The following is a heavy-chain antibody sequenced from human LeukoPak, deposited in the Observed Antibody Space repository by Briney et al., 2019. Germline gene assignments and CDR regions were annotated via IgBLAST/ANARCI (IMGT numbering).Heavy chain of an antibody. CDR1: GYSFTSYW. CDR2: IYPDDSDT. Sequence: GESLKISCKGSGYSFTSYWIGWVRQMPGKGLEWMGIIYPDDSDTRYSPSFQGQVTISADKSISTAYLQWSSLKASDTAMYYCARLVVVAATRYYFDYWGQGTLVTVSS. D-gene: IGHD2-15*01. V-gene: IGHV5-51*01. J-gene: IGHJ4*02. CDR3: ARLVVVAATRYYFDY.